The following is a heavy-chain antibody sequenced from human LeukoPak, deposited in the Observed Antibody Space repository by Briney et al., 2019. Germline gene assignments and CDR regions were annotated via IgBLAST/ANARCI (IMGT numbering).Heavy chain of an antibody. CDR3: ARHGYGY. J-gene: IGHJ4*02. CDR1: GGSISSSSYY. CDR2: IYHSGST. Sequence: PSETLSLTCTVSGGSISSSSYYWGWIRQPPGKGLEWIGSIYHSGSTYYNPSLKSRVTIAVETSKNQFSLKLSSVTAADTAVYYCARHGYGYWGQGTLVTVSS. D-gene: IGHD5-18*01. V-gene: IGHV4-39*01.